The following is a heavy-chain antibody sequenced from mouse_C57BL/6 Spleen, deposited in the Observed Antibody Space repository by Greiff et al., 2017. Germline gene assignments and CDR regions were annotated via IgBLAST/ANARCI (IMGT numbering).Heavy chain of an antibody. CDR2: INYDGSST. D-gene: IGHD3-2*02. V-gene: IGHV5-16*01. CDR1: GFTFSDYY. Sequence: EVQLVESEGGLVQPGSSMKLSCTASGFTFSDYYMAWVRQVPEKGLEWVANINYDGSSTYYLDSLKSRFIISRDNAKNILYLQMSSLKSEDTATYYCARDGGSSGYGDYWGQGTTLTVSS. CDR3: ARDGGSSGYGDY. J-gene: IGHJ2*01.